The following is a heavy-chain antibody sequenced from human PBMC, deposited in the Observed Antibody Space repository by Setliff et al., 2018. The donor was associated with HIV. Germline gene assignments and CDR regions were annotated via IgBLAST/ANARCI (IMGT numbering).Heavy chain of an antibody. CDR1: GGSINSRSYS. J-gene: IGHJ3*02. V-gene: IGHV4-39*01. CDR3: ASPRSLLVWYDAFDI. CDR2: FYYTGST. D-gene: IGHD3-16*01. Sequence: SETLSLTCTVSGGSINSRSYSRGWIRQPPGKGLEWIGSFYYTGSTYYNPSLRSRVTISVDTSKNQFSLTLSSVTAADTAVYYCASPRSLLVWYDAFDIWGQGTMVTVSS.